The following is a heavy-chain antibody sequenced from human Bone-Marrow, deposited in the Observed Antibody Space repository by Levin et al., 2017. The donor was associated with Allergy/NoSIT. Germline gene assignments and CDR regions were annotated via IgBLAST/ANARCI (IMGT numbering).Heavy chain of an antibody. Sequence: SETLSLTCTVSGGSISSGTYYWSWIRQPAGKGLEWIGRIFASGSTDYNPSLKSRVTMSVDTSKNHFSLRLSSVNAADMALYYCARGRRDTDYYYYYMDVWGIGTTVTVSS. D-gene: IGHD2-21*02. J-gene: IGHJ6*03. CDR2: IFASGST. CDR3: ARGRRDTDYYYYYMDV. CDR1: GGSISSGTYY. V-gene: IGHV4-61*02.